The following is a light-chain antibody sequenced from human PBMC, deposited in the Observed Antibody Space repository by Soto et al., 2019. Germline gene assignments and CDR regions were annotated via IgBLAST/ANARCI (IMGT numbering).Light chain of an antibody. CDR3: QTWGTGIVV. CDR2: ANSDGTH. Sequence: QLVLTQSPSASASLGASVKLTCTLSSGHSNYAIAWHQQQPEKGPRYLMKANSDGTHNKGDGIPDRFSGSSSGAERYLTISSLQSEDEADYYCQTWGTGIVVFGGGTKLTVL. CDR1: SGHSNYA. V-gene: IGLV4-69*01. J-gene: IGLJ2*01.